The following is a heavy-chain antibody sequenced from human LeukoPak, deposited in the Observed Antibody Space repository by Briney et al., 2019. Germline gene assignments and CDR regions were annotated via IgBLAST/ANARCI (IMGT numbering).Heavy chain of an antibody. J-gene: IGHJ4*02. Sequence: GGSLRLSCAASGFTFSSSWMSWVRQAPGKGLEWVANIKQDGSEKYYVDSVKGRFTVSRDNAKNSLYLQMNSLRAEDTAVYFCARVVPPLYYFDYWGQGTLVTVSS. D-gene: IGHD3-10*01. CDR3: ARVVPPLYYFDY. CDR2: IKQDGSEK. V-gene: IGHV3-7*01. CDR1: GFTFSSSW.